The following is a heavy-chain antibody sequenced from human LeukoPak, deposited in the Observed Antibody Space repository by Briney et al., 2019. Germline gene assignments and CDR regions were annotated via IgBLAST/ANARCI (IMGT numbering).Heavy chain of an antibody. D-gene: IGHD4-11*01. V-gene: IGHV3-7*01. CDR1: GFTFSSYW. CDR3: ARDLPATVTTLYFDY. CDR2: IKQDGSEK. Sequence: PGGSLRLSCAASGFTFSSYWMSWVRQAPGKGLEWVANIKQDGSEKYYVDSVKGRFTISRDNAKNSLYLQMNSLRAEDTAVYYCARDLPATVTTLYFDYWGQGTLVTVSS. J-gene: IGHJ4*02.